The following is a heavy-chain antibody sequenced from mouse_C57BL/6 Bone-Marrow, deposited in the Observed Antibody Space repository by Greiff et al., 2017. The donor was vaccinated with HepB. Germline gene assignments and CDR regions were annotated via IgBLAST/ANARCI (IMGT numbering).Heavy chain of an antibody. CDR3: ARGARSGPWLAY. J-gene: IGHJ3*01. Sequence: QVQLQQSGAELVRPGTSVKVSCKASGYAFTNYLIEWVKQRPGQGLEWIGVINPGSGGTNYNEKFKGKATLTADKSSSNAYMKLSSLTSEDSAVYCCARGARSGPWLAYWGQGTLVTVAA. V-gene: IGHV1-54*01. CDR1: GYAFTNYL. D-gene: IGHD3-2*02. CDR2: INPGSGGT.